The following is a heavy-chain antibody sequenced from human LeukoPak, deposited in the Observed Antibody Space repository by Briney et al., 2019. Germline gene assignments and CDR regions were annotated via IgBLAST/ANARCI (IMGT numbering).Heavy chain of an antibody. CDR3: ARRSSSWKFDY. Sequence: SETLSLTCTVSGDSISSSSYCWGWIRQPPGRGLEWIGSIYYSGSTYYNPSLKSRVTISVDTSKNQFSLKLSSVTAADTAVYYCARRSSSWKFDYWGQGTLVTVSS. CDR2: IYYSGST. D-gene: IGHD6-13*01. CDR1: GDSISSSSYC. V-gene: IGHV4-39*01. J-gene: IGHJ4*02.